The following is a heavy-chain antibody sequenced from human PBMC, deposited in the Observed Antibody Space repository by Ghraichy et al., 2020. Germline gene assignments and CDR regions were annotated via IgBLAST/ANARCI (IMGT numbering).Heavy chain of an antibody. D-gene: IGHD1-26*01. CDR3: ASTTPGELLDY. J-gene: IGHJ4*02. Sequence: SETLSLTCAVSGGSISSGGYSWSWIRQPPGKGLEWIGYIYHSGSTYYNPSLKSRVTISVDRSKNQFSLKLSSVTAADTAVYYCASTTPGELLDYWGQGTLVTVSS. CDR2: IYHSGST. V-gene: IGHV4-30-2*01. CDR1: GGSISSGGYS.